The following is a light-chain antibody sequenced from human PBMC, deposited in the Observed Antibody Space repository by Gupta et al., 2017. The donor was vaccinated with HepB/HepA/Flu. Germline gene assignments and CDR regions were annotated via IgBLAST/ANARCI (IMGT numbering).Light chain of an antibody. Sequence: QSALIQPVSESGSPGQPITISCPGTTSDVGGYNHVCWYQQYSGQAPKLIIYDFYYRPSGISNRFSGSKSGNTASLTISGLQSEDEANYYCSSYTTTSAVEVFGGGTKLTVL. J-gene: IGLJ2*01. CDR3: SSYTTTSAVEV. V-gene: IGLV2-14*01. CDR2: DFY. CDR1: TSDVGGYNH.